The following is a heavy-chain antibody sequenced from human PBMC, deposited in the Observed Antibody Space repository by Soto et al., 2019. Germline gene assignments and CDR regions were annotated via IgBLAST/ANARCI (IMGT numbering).Heavy chain of an antibody. V-gene: IGHV2-5*02. CDR3: AHSYSVEPPGIHISCIFDY. Sequence: SGPTLVNPTQTLTLTCTFSGFSLSTSGVGVGWIRQPPGKALEWLALIYWDDDKRYSPSLKSRLTITKDTSKNQVVLTMTNMDPVDTATYYCAHSYSVEPPGIHISCIFDYWGQGTLVTVSS. CDR1: GFSLSTSGVG. J-gene: IGHJ4*02. D-gene: IGHD3-3*02. CDR2: IYWDDDK.